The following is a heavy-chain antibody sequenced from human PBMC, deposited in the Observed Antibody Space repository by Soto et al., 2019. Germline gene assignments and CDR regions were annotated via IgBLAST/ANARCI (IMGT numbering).Heavy chain of an antibody. Sequence: QVQLVQSGAEVKKPGSSVKVSCKASGGTFSSYAISWVRQAPGQGLEWMGGIIPIFGTANYAQKFQGRVTXTXXESTSTAYRELGSLRSEEKAVVFGARGGRYSDYDCWGQGSLFTGSS. D-gene: IGHD4-17*01. CDR1: GGTFSSYA. CDR2: IIPIFGTA. J-gene: IGHJ4*02. CDR3: ARGGRYSDYDC. V-gene: IGHV1-69*12.